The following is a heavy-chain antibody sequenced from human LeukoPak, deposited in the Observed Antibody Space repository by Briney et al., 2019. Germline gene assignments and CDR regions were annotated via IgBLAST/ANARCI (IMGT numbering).Heavy chain of an antibody. J-gene: IGHJ4*02. Sequence: SETLSLTCTVSGGSISSSSYYWGWIRQPPGKGLEWIGSIYYSGSTYYNPSLKSRVTLSVDTSKNQFSLKLSSVTAADTAVYYCARVNVLTGYSLIDFWGQGTLVTVSS. D-gene: IGHD3-9*01. CDR2: IYYSGST. CDR3: ARVNVLTGYSLIDF. V-gene: IGHV4-39*07. CDR1: GGSISSSSYY.